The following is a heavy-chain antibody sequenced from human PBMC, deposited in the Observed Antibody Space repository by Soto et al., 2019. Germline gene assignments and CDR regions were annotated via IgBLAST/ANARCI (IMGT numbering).Heavy chain of an antibody. CDR3: ARDRIVVVPAAHPALYYFDY. J-gene: IGHJ4*02. CDR1: CGSISSYY. D-gene: IGHD2-2*01. Sequence: SETLSLTCTVSCGSISSYYWSWIRQPPGKGLEWIGYIYYSGSTNYNPSLKSRVTISVDKSKNQFSLKLSSVTAADTAVYYCARDRIVVVPAAHPALYYFDYWGQGTLVTVSS. CDR2: IYYSGST. V-gene: IGHV4-59*12.